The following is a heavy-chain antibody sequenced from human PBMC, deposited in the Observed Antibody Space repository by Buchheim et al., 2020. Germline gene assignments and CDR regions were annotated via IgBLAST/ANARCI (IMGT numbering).Heavy chain of an antibody. Sequence: EVQLVESGGGLVQPGGSLRLSCAASGFTVSSNYMSWVRQAPGKGLEWVSVIYSGGSTYYADSVKGRFTISRDNSKNTLYLQMNSLRAEDTAVYYCARDRIAAARKNYYYYGMDVWGQGTT. CDR2: IYSGGST. CDR3: ARDRIAAARKNYYYYGMDV. V-gene: IGHV3-66*01. J-gene: IGHJ6*02. CDR1: GFTVSSNY. D-gene: IGHD6-13*01.